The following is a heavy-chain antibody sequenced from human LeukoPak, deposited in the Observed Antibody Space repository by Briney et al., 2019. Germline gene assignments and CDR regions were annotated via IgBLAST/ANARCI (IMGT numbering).Heavy chain of an antibody. Sequence: GESLRISCKGSGYSFTSYWTSWVRQMPGKGLEWMGRIDPTDSYTDYSPSFQGHVTISVDKSISTAYLQWNSLKASDTAMYYCARRRSRITMVRGVNEWFDPWGQGTLVTVSS. CDR1: GYSFTSYW. J-gene: IGHJ5*02. V-gene: IGHV5-10-1*01. CDR3: ARRRSRITMVRGVNEWFDP. CDR2: IDPTDSYT. D-gene: IGHD3-10*01.